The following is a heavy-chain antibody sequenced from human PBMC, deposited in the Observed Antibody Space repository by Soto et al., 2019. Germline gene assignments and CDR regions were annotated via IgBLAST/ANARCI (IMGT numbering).Heavy chain of an antibody. J-gene: IGHJ4*02. CDR1: GFSLSNPRMG. D-gene: IGHD3-22*01. V-gene: IGHV2-26*01. CDR2: IFSNDDK. Sequence: QVSLKESGPVLVQPTEPLTLTCTVSGFSLSNPRMGVSWIRQPPGKALEWLAHIFSNDDKSYSTSLKSRVTISKDTSKRQVVLTMTNMDPVDTATYYCARVYDSSGYEYWGQGTLVTVSS. CDR3: ARVYDSSGYEY.